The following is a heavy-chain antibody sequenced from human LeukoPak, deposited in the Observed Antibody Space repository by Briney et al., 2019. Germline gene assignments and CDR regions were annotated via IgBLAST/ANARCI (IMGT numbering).Heavy chain of an antibody. CDR1: GFTFSSYG. D-gene: IGHD1-26*01. J-gene: IGHJ5*02. Sequence: PGGSLRLSCAASGFTFSSYGMHWVRQARGKGLEWVAVIWYDGSNKYYADSVKGRFTISRDNSKNTLYLQMNSLRAEDTAVYYCARAGYKWELLAQYNWFDPWGQGTLVTVSS. V-gene: IGHV3-33*01. CDR3: ARAGYKWELLAQYNWFDP. CDR2: IWYDGSNK.